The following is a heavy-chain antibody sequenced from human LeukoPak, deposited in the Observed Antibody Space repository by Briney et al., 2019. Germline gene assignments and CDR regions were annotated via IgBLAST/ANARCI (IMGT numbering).Heavy chain of an antibody. Sequence: SQTLSLTCTVSGGSISSGDYYWSWIRQPPGKGLEWIGYIYYSGSTYYNPSLRSQVTISVDTSKNQFSLKLSSVTAADTAVYYCARRPYDSSGYYFHYFDYWGQGTLVTVSS. CDR3: ARRPYDSSGYYFHYFDY. CDR1: GGSISSGDYY. J-gene: IGHJ4*02. CDR2: IYYSGST. V-gene: IGHV4-30-4*08. D-gene: IGHD3-22*01.